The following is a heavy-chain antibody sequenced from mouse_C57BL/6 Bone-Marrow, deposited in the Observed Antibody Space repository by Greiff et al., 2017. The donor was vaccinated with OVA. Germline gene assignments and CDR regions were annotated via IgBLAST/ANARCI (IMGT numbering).Heavy chain of an antibody. V-gene: IGHV1-55*01. CDR2: IYPGSGST. CDR1: GYTFTSYW. D-gene: IGHD1-1*01. Sequence: QVQLQQPGAELVKPWASVKMSCKASGYTFTSYWITWVKQRPGQGLEWIGDIYPGSGSTNYNEKFKSKATLTVDTSSSTAYLQLSSLTSEDSAVYDCARRYYGSSWYFDVWGTGTTVTVSS. J-gene: IGHJ1*03. CDR3: ARRYYGSSWYFDV.